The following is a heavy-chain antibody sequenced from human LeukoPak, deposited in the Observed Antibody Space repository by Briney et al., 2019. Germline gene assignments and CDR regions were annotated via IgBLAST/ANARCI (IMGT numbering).Heavy chain of an antibody. CDR2: IYTSGST. V-gene: IGHV4-4*07. Sequence: SETLSLTCTVSGGSISSYYWNWIRQPAGKGLEWIGRIYTSGSTNYNPSLKGRVTMSVDTSKNQFSLKLSSVTAADTAVYYCERDRGSGSCYGFDYWGQGNLVTVSS. CDR1: GGSISSYY. CDR3: ERDRGSGSCYGFDY. D-gene: IGHD1-26*01. J-gene: IGHJ4*02.